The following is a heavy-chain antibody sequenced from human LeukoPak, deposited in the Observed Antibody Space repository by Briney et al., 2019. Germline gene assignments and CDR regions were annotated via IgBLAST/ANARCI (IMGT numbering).Heavy chain of an antibody. CDR2: IKSKTDGGTT. CDR1: GFTFSNAW. J-gene: IGHJ5*02. Sequence: GGSLRLSCAASGFTFSNAWMSWVRQAPGKGLEWVGRIKSKTDGGTTDYAAPVKGRFTISRDDSKNTLYLQMNSLKTEDTAVYYCTTDLYYYDSSGYYHWGQGTLVTVSS. CDR3: TTDLYYYDSSGYYH. V-gene: IGHV3-15*01. D-gene: IGHD3-22*01.